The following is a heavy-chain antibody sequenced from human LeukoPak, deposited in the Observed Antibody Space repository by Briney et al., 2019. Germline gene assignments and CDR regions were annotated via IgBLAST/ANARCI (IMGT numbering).Heavy chain of an antibody. CDR1: GFTFSSYG. J-gene: IGHJ4*02. V-gene: IGHV3-33*01. CDR2: IWYDGSNK. D-gene: IGHD2-15*01. Sequence: GGSLRLSCPACGFTFSSYGMHWVRQAPGKGLEWVAVIWYDGSNKYYADSVKGRFTISRDNSKNTLYLQMNSLRAEDTAVYYCATQSWVAAGDYWGQGTLVTVSS. CDR3: ATQSWVAAGDY.